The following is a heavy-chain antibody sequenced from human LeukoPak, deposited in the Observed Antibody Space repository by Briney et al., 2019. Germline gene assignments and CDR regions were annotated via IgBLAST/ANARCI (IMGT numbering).Heavy chain of an antibody. D-gene: IGHD3-10*01. V-gene: IGHV1-8*01. Sequence: EASVKVSCKASGYTFTSYDINWVRQATGQGLEWMGWMNPNSGNTGYAQKFQGRVTMTRNTSISTAYMELSSLRSEDTAVYYCARVSITMVRGVTNYGMDVWGQGTTVTVSS. CDR2: MNPNSGNT. CDR1: GYTFTSYD. J-gene: IGHJ6*02. CDR3: ARVSITMVRGVTNYGMDV.